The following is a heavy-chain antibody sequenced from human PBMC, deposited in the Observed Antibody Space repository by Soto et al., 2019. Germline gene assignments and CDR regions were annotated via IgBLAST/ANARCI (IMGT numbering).Heavy chain of an antibody. V-gene: IGHV4-30-2*01. Sequence: SETLSLTCAVSGGSISSGGYSWSWIRQPPGKVLEWIGYIYHCGSTYYNPSLKSRVTISVDRSKNQFSLKLSSVTAADTAVYYCARGMTTVTTLDYWGQGTLVTVSS. CDR2: IYHCGST. J-gene: IGHJ4*02. D-gene: IGHD4-4*01. CDR3: ARGMTTVTTLDY. CDR1: GGSISSGGYS.